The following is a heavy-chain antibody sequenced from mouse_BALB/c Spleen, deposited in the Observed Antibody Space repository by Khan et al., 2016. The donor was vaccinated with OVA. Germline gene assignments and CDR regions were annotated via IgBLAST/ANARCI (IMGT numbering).Heavy chain of an antibody. CDR2: ISSGGSYT. J-gene: IGHJ2*01. Sequence: EVQLQESGGGLVRPGGSLKLSCAASGFSFSSYSMSWVRQTPEKRLEWVATISSGGSYTYYPDSVKGRFTISRDNAKNTLYLQMSSLKSEDTAMYYCTRQRGYYGSNPYVDYWGQGTTLTVSS. CDR1: GFSFSSYS. V-gene: IGHV5-6-4*01. CDR3: TRQRGYYGSNPYVDY. D-gene: IGHD1-1*01.